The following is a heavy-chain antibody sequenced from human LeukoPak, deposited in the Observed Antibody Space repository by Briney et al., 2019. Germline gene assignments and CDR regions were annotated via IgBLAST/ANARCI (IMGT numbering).Heavy chain of an antibody. CDR1: GFTFSSYS. CDR3: ARDPQLKVVYYYYGMDV. D-gene: IGHD1-1*01. CDR2: ISSSSSYI. J-gene: IGHJ6*02. Sequence: GGSLTLFCAASGFTFSSYSINWVRHAPGKGLECVSSISSSSSYIYYADSVKGRFTISRDNAKNSLYLQMNSLRAEDTAVYYCARDPQLKVVYYYYGMDVWGQGTTVAVSS. V-gene: IGHV3-21*01.